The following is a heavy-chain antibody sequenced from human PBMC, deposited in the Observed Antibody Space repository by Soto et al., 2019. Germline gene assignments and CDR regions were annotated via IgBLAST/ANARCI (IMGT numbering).Heavy chain of an antibody. CDR2: IIPIFGTA. J-gene: IGHJ6*02. Sequence: QVQLVQSGAEVKKPGSSVKVSCKASGGTFSSYAISWVRQAPGQGLEWMGGIIPIFGTANYAQKFQGRVTITADESTSTAYMELSSLRSEDTAVYYCARGVLGAGSRAWYYYGMDVWGQGTTVTVSS. D-gene: IGHD6-13*01. V-gene: IGHV1-69*01. CDR3: ARGVLGAGSRAWYYYGMDV. CDR1: GGTFSSYA.